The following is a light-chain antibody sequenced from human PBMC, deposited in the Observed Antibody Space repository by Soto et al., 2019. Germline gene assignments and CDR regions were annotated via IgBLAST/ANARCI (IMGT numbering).Light chain of an antibody. CDR1: SSNIGSNA. CDR2: TDN. CDR3: AAWDGSLNAYV. V-gene: IGLV1-44*01. J-gene: IGLJ1*01. Sequence: QSVLTQPPPASGTPGQRVTISCSGSSSNIGSNAVNWYQQFPGTAPKLLIYTDNQRPSGVPDRFSGSKSGTSASLAISGLQSEDEADYFCAAWDGSLNAYVFGTGTKVTVL.